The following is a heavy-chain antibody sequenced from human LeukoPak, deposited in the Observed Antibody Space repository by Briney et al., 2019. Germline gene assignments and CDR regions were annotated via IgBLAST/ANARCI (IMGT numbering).Heavy chain of an antibody. V-gene: IGHV4-39*01. D-gene: IGHD4-11*01. J-gene: IGHJ4*02. CDR1: GGSISSSSYY. CDR3: ARLGRVTTVGSFDY. Sequence: SETLSLTCTVSGGSISSSSYYWGWIRQPPGKGLEWIGSIYYSGSTYYNPSLKSRVTISVDTSKNQFSLKLSSVTAADTAVYYCARLGRVTTVGSFDYWGQGTLVTVSS. CDR2: IYYSGST.